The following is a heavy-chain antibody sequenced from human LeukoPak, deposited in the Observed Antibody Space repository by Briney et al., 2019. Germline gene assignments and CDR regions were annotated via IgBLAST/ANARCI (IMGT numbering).Heavy chain of an antibody. CDR2: ISGSGGST. J-gene: IGHJ6*03. CDR1: GFTFSNYA. V-gene: IGHV3-23*01. CDR3: ARGGDFWSGYSRGYYMDV. D-gene: IGHD3-3*01. Sequence: GGSLRLSCAASGFTFSNYAMSWVRQAPGKGLEWVSVISGSGGSTYYADSVKGRFTISRDNSKNTLYVQMNSLRDADRDGYYCARGGDFWSGYSRGYYMDVGGKGPTFTVS.